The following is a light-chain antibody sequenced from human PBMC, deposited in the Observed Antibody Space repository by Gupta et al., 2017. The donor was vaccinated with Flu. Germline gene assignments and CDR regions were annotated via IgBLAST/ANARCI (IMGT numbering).Light chain of an antibody. V-gene: IGLV1-51*01. CDR3: GAWDSSLTHGV. J-gene: IGLJ3*02. CDR2: ESR. CDR1: SSNIGDNN. Sequence: NVSISGTGTSSNIGDNNVSWYQQCPGTAPKLLIYESRVRRSGIPDRFSGSKSGTSATLDITGLQAGDEADYYCGAWDSSLTHGVFGGGTKMTVL.